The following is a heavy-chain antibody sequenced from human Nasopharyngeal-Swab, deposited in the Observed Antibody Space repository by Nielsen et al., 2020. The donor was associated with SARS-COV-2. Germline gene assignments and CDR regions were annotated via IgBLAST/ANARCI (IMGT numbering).Heavy chain of an antibody. CDR1: GFTFSSYA. Sequence: GESLKISCAASGFTFSSYAMSWVRQAPGKVLEWVSAISGSGGSTYYADSVKGRFTISRDNSKNTLYLQMNSLRDEDTDVYYCAKEGGPTTIVVVIPYYFDYWGQGTLVTVSS. CDR2: ISGSGGST. V-gene: IGHV3-23*01. J-gene: IGHJ4*02. CDR3: AKEGGPTTIVVVIPYYFDY. D-gene: IGHD3-22*01.